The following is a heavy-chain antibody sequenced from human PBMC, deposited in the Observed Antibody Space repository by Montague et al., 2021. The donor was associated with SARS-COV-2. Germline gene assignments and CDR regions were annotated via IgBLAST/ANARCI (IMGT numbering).Heavy chain of an antibody. CDR1: GGSISSGTYS. V-gene: IGHV4-30-2*01. Sequence: TLSLTCAVSGGSISSGTYSWSWIRQPPGKGLEWIGYTYHSGDTYYNPSLKSRVTISVDRSKNQFSLRLSSVTAADTAVYYCARGGGYSDLHYFDYWGQGTLVTVSS. J-gene: IGHJ4*02. CDR3: ARGGGYSDLHYFDY. D-gene: IGHD4-17*01. CDR2: TYHSGDT.